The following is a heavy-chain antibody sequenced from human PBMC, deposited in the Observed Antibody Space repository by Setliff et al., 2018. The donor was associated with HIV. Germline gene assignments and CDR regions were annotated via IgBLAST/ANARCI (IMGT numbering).Heavy chain of an antibody. J-gene: IGHJ4*02. D-gene: IGHD3-22*01. CDR2: INPNNGAT. CDR1: GYKFTDYF. CDR3: ARDVGEMIVPLDDS. V-gene: IGHV1-2*06. Sequence: ASVKVSCKTSGYKFTDYFMHWVRRAPGQGLEWVGRINPNNGATNYAQRFQVRVTITSDSSITTVYMDLSSLRSDDTAVYYCARDVGEMIVPLDDSWGQGTLVTVSS.